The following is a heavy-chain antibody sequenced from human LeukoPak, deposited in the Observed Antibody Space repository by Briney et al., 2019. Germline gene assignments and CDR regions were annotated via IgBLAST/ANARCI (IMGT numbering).Heavy chain of an antibody. CDR3: ARAVLRGIITF. D-gene: IGHD3-10*01. Sequence: GGSLRLSCAASGFTVSSNYMSWVRQAPGKGLEWVSVIYSGGSTYYADSVKGRLTISRDNSKNTLYLQMNSLRAEDTAVYFCARAVLRGIITFWGQGTLVTVSS. CDR2: IYSGGST. J-gene: IGHJ4*02. V-gene: IGHV3-66*01. CDR1: GFTVSSNY.